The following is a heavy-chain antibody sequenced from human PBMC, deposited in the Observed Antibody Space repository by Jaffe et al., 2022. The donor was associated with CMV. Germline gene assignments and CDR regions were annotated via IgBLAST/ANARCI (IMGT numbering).Heavy chain of an antibody. Sequence: QITLKESGPTLVKPTQTLTLTCTFSGFSLSTSGVGVGWIRQPPGKALEWLALIYWDDDKRYSPSLKSRLTITKDTSKNQVVLTMTNMDPVDTATYYCAHRPGEYYYGSGSYLNNWFDPWGQGTLVTVSS. V-gene: IGHV2-5*02. CDR3: AHRPGEYYYGSGSYLNNWFDP. CDR1: GFSLSTSGVG. D-gene: IGHD3-10*01. J-gene: IGHJ5*02. CDR2: IYWDDDK.